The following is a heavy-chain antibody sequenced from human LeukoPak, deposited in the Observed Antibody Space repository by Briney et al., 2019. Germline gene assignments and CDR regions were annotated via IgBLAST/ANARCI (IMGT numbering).Heavy chain of an antibody. CDR3: AKDRVVTTSAEYFQH. CDR1: GFTFSSYA. CDR2: ISGSGGST. D-gene: IGHD3-3*01. Sequence: GGSLRLSCAASGFTFSSYAMSWVRQAPGKGLEWVSAISGSGGSTYYADSVMGRFTISRDNSKNTLYLQMNSLRAEDTAVYYCAKDRVVTTSAEYFQHWGQGTLVTVSS. V-gene: IGHV3-23*01. J-gene: IGHJ1*01.